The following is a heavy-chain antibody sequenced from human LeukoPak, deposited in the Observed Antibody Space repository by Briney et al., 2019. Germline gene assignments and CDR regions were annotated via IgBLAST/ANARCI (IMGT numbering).Heavy chain of an antibody. V-gene: IGHV1-8*01. CDR2: MNPNSGNT. D-gene: IGHD1-26*01. Sequence: GASVKVSCKASGYTFTSYDINWVRQATGQGLEWMGWMNPNSGNTGYAQKFQGRVTMTRNTSISTAYMELSSLRSEDTAVYYCARDPSHGGSYIVDAFDIWGQGTMVTVSS. J-gene: IGHJ3*02. CDR1: GYTFTSYD. CDR3: ARDPSHGGSYIVDAFDI.